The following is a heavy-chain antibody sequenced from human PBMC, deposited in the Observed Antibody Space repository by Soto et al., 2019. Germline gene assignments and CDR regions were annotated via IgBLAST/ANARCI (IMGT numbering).Heavy chain of an antibody. V-gene: IGHV4-34*01. CDR1: GGSFSGYY. CDR3: ARRTRRGAYYYYGMDV. CDR2: INHSGST. D-gene: IGHD3-16*01. J-gene: IGHJ6*02. Sequence: SETLSLTCAVYGGSFSGYYWSWIRQPPGKGLEWIGEINHSGSTNYNPSLKSRVTISVDTSKNQFSLKLSSVTAADTAAYYCARRTRRGAYYYYGMDVWGQGTTVTVSS.